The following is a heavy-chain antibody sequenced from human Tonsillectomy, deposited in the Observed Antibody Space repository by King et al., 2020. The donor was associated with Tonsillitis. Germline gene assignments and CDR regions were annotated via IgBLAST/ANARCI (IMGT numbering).Heavy chain of an antibody. Sequence: QLVQSGGGLVQPGGSLRLSCAASGLIFSSSGMNWLRQAPGKGLEWVANIRPGGSQKYYVDSVKGRFTISRDNAKNSLYLQMNSLRAEDTAVYYCASGVAYWGQGALVTVSS. CDR3: ASGVAY. CDR2: IRPGGSQK. CDR1: GLIFSSSG. V-gene: IGHV3-7*03. D-gene: IGHD2-21*01. J-gene: IGHJ4*02.